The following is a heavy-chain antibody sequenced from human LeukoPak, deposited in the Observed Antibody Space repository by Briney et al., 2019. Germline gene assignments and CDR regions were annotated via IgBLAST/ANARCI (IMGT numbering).Heavy chain of an antibody. V-gene: IGHV3-7*03. J-gene: IGHJ4*02. CDR1: GLTSGNYW. CDR3: ARDFGDSSGWYNDY. D-gene: IGHD6-19*01. Sequence: GGSLRLSCVVSGLTSGNYWMSWVRQAPGKGLEWVADIKEDGSKMYYVDSAKGRFTISRDNAKNSVYLQMNSLRAEDTAIYYCARDFGDSSGWYNDYWGQGTMVTVSS. CDR2: IKEDGSKM.